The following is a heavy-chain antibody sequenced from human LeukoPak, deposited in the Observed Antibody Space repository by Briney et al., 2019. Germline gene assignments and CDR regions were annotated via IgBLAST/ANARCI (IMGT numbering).Heavy chain of an antibody. J-gene: IGHJ4*02. CDR3: VRHGLGTNWFGFDY. D-gene: IGHD1-1*01. Sequence: PGESLKISCKGSGYTFSTYWIGWVRQMPGKGLEWMGIIYPADSNPRYSPSFQGQVTTSADKSISTAYLQWSSLKASDSAMYYCVRHGLGTNWFGFDYWGQGTLVTVSS. CDR2: IYPADSNP. CDR1: GYTFSTYW. V-gene: IGHV5-51*01.